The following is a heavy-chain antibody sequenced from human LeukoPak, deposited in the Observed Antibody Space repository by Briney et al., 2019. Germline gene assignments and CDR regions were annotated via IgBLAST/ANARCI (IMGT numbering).Heavy chain of an antibody. V-gene: IGHV4-31*03. Sequence: SETLSLTCTVSGASISSGGYYWTWIRQHPGKGLEWIGYIYYRGSTYYNPSLKSRVTMSVDVSKNQFSLKLSSVTAADTAVYYCARDGPILIVPGAIVSDHGMDVWGQGTTVTVSS. J-gene: IGHJ6*02. CDR2: IYYRGST. CDR1: GASISSGGYY. D-gene: IGHD2-2*01. CDR3: ARDGPILIVPGAIVSDHGMDV.